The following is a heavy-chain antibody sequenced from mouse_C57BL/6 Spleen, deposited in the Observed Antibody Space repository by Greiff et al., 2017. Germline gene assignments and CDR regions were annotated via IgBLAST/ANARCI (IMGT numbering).Heavy chain of an antibody. V-gene: IGHV1-20*01. Sequence: EVQLVESGPELVKPGDSVKISCKASGYSFTGYFMNWVMQSHGKSLEWIGRINPYNGDTFYNQKFKGKATLTVDKSSSTAHMELRSLTSEDSAVYYCARYDSPFGYWGQGTTLTVSS. CDR3: ARYDSPFGY. CDR2: INPYNGDT. J-gene: IGHJ2*01. D-gene: IGHD2-4*01. CDR1: GYSFTGYF.